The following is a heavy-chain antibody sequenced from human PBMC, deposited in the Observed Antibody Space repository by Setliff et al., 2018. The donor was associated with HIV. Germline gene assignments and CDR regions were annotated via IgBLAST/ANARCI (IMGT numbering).Heavy chain of an antibody. CDR2: INPTGGST. CDR1: GYSFTNHY. CDR3: ASAGAWQRNALDI. V-gene: IGHV1-46*01. J-gene: IGHJ3*02. Sequence: ASVKVSCKPSGYSFTNHYMHWVRQAPGQGLEWMGVINPTGGSTRNTQKFQGRVAMTRDTSTSTVYMELSILRSEDTAVHYCASAGAWQRNALDIWGQGTTVTVSS. D-gene: IGHD5-12*01.